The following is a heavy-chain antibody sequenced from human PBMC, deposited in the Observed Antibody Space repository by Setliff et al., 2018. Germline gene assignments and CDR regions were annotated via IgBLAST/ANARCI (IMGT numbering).Heavy chain of an antibody. Sequence: SVKVSCKASGYTFTGYYMHWVRQAPGQGLEWMGGIIPILGIANYAQKFQGRVTITADKSTSTAYMELSSLRSEDTAVYYCARGVYCSGGSCEGNDYWGQGTLVTVSS. CDR3: ARGVYCSGGSCEGNDY. D-gene: IGHD2-15*01. CDR2: IIPILGIA. J-gene: IGHJ4*02. CDR1: GYTFTGYY. V-gene: IGHV1-69*10.